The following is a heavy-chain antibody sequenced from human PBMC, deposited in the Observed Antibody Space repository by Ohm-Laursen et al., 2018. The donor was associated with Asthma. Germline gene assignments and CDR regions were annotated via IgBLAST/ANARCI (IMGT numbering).Heavy chain of an antibody. CDR2: ISYDGSNK. CDR1: GFTFSTYA. Sequence: SLRLSCAASGFTFSTYAIHWVRQAPGKGLEWVAVISYDGSNKYYADSVKGRFTISRDNSKNTLYLQMNSLRAEDTAVYYCAKGAYYGGVDYWGQGTLVTVSS. J-gene: IGHJ4*02. CDR3: AKGAYYGGVDY. V-gene: IGHV3-30-3*01. D-gene: IGHD4-23*01.